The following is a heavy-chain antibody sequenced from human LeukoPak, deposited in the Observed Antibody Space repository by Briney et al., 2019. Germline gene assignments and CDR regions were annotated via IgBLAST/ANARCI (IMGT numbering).Heavy chain of an antibody. CDR2: ISGSGVST. V-gene: IGHV3-23*01. D-gene: IGHD3-10*01. Sequence: GGSLRLSCAAYGFTFSSYAMSWVRQAPGKGLEWLSAISGSGVSTYYADSVKGRFTISRDNSRNTLYLQTNSLRADDTAVYYCAPPVGSGAYFDYWGQGTLVTVSS. CDR1: GFTFSSYA. CDR3: APPVGSGAYFDY. J-gene: IGHJ4*02.